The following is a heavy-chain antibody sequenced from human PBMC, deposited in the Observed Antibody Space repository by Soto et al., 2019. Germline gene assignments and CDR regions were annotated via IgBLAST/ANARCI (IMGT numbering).Heavy chain of an antibody. V-gene: IGHV1-69*10. CDR1: GGTLSSYA. CDR3: AKARGYGSGRNNHYYGMDV. J-gene: IGHJ6*02. CDR2: IIPIFNIP. D-gene: IGHD3-10*01. Sequence: GASVKVSCKDSGGTLSSYAITWVRLAPGQGLGWMGGIIPIFNIPDYAQKFQGRVSITADKATSTAYMELSNLRPEDTAIYYCAKARGYGSGRNNHYYGMDVWGQGTTVTVSS.